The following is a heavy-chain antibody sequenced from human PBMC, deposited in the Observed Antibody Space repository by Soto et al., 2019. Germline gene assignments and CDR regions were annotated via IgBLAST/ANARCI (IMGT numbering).Heavy chain of an antibody. CDR1: GFTFGIYW. J-gene: IGHJ5*02. V-gene: IGHV3-7*05. CDR2: IKQDGSEK. CDR3: ARDSVPDSSRNWFDP. Sequence: PGGSLRLSCAASGFTFGIYWMSWVRQSPGKGLEWVANIKQDGSEKYYVDSVKGRFTISRDNAKNSLYLQMNSLRAEDTAVYYCARDSVPDSSRNWFDPWGQGTLVTVSS. D-gene: IGHD6-13*01.